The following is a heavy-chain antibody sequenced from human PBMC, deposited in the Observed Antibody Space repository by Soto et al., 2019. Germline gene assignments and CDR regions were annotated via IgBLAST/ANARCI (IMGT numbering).Heavy chain of an antibody. CDR1: GFTFSSYS. CDR2: ISSSSSYI. CDR3: ARDSYYDFWSGYYYYYGMDV. Sequence: PGGSLRLSCAASGFTFSSYSMNWVRQAPGKGLEWVSSISSSSSYIYYADSVKGRFTISRDNAKNSLYLQMNSLRAEDTAVYYCARDSYYDFWSGYYYYYGMDVWGQGTTVTVSS. J-gene: IGHJ6*02. D-gene: IGHD3-3*01. V-gene: IGHV3-21*01.